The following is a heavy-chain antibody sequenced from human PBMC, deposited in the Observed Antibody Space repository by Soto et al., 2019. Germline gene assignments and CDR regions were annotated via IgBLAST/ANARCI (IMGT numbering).Heavy chain of an antibody. CDR2: ISARGGSS. CDR3: GKGSIEYSASVDP. CDR1: GFSFSSYA. D-gene: IGHD5-12*01. V-gene: IGHV3-23*01. Sequence: VQLLESGGGLVQPGGSLRLACAASGFSFSSYAMVWVRQAPGKGLEWVSVISARGGSSYFADSVKGRFTISRDNSKKVLSLEMNSLRGAAAATYFCGKGSIEYSASVDPWGQGTLVLVSS. J-gene: IGHJ5*02.